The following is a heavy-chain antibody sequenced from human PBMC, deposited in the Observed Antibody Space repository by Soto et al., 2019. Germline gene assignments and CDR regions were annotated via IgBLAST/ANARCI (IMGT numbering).Heavy chain of an antibody. D-gene: IGHD3-3*01. CDR2: MNPNSGNT. V-gene: IGHV1-8*01. Sequence: ASVKVSCKASGYTFTSYDINWVRQATGQGLEWMGWMNPNSGNTGYAQKFQGRVTMTRNTSISTAYMELSSLRSEDTAVYYCARGRGITIFGVVIPTRGRRYYYGIDVWGQGTTVTVSS. CDR1: GYTFTSYD. CDR3: ARGRGITIFGVVIPTRGRRYYYGIDV. J-gene: IGHJ6*02.